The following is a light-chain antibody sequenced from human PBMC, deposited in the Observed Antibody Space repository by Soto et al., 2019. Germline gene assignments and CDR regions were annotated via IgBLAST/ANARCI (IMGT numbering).Light chain of an antibody. CDR3: QQYNSYWT. CDR1: QSISSW. J-gene: IGKJ1*01. V-gene: IGKV1-5*01. CDR2: DAS. Sequence: DIQTTQSPSSVSACVGDIVTISCRASQSISSWLAWYQQKPGKAPKLLIYDASSLESGVPSRFSGGGSGTEFTLTISSLQPDDFATYYCQQYNSYWTFGQGTKVDI.